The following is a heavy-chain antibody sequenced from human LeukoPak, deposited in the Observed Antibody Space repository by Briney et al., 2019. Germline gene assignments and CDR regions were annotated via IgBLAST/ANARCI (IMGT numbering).Heavy chain of an antibody. CDR3: ARLDTYYYDSSGYAFDP. Sequence: SETLSLTCTVSGGSISSGDYYWSWIRQPPGKGLEWIGYIYYSGSTYYNPSLKSRVTISVDTSKNQFSLKLSSVTAADTAVYYCARLDTYYYDSSGYAFDPWGQGALVTVS. CDR1: GGSISSGDYY. CDR2: IYYSGST. V-gene: IGHV4-30-4*08. J-gene: IGHJ5*02. D-gene: IGHD3-22*01.